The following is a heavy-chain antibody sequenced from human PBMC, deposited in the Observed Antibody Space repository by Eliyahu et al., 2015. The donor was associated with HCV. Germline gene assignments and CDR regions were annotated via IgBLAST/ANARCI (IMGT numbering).Heavy chain of an antibody. Sequence: QVQLVESGGGVVQPGRSLXLXCAASGFTFSSYGMHWVRQAPGKGLEWVAVISYDGSNKYYADSVKGRFTISRDNSKNTLYLQMNSLRAEDTAVYYCANSYEGWVYYWGQGTLVTVSS. CDR1: GFTFSSYG. CDR3: ANSYEGWVYY. J-gene: IGHJ4*02. D-gene: IGHD5-18*01. CDR2: ISYDGSNK. V-gene: IGHV3-30*18.